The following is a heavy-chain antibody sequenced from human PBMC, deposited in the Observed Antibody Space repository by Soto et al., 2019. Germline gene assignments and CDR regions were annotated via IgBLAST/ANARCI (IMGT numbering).Heavy chain of an antibody. CDR2: IYYSGST. Sequence: PSETLSLTCTVSGGSISSGGYYWSWIRQHPGKGLEWIGYIYYSGSTYYNPSLKSRVTISVDTSKNQFSLKLSSVTAADTAVYYCARAGWELLSLAEAFDIWGQGTMVT. V-gene: IGHV4-31*03. CDR3: ARAGWELLSLAEAFDI. D-gene: IGHD1-26*01. J-gene: IGHJ3*02. CDR1: GGSISSGGYY.